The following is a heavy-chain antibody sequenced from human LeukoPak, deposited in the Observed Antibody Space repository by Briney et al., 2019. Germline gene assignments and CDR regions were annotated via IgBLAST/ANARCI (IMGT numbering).Heavy chain of an antibody. V-gene: IGHV3-21*01. CDR2: ISSSSSYL. J-gene: IGHJ4*02. CDR3: ARDGRFGEVLVDY. Sequence: GGSLRLSCAASGFTFSSYSMNWVRQAPGKGLEWVSSISSSSSYLYYADSAKGRFTISSDNAKNSLYLQMNSLRAEDTAVYYCARDGRFGEVLVDYWGQGTLVTVSS. D-gene: IGHD3-10*01. CDR1: GFTFSSYS.